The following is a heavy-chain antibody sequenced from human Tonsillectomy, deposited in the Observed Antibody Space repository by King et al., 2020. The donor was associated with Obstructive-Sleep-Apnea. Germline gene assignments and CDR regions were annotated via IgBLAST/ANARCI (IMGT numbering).Heavy chain of an antibody. D-gene: IGHD3-9*01. V-gene: IGHV4-39*07. Sequence: QLQESGPGLVKPSETLSLTCTVSGDSLSSSSYFWGWIRQPPGKGLEWMGSIYYSANTYYNPSLKSRVTISVDTSKNQFSLKLSSVTAADTAVYYCARAPRLRYFDWLPFEYWGQGTLVAVSS. CDR1: GDSLSSSSYF. CDR2: IYYSANT. CDR3: ARAPRLRYFDWLPFEY. J-gene: IGHJ4*02.